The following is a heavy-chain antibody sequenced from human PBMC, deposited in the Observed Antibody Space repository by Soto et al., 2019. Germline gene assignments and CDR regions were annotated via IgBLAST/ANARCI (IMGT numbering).Heavy chain of an antibody. CDR1: GGSFSGYY. V-gene: IGHV4-34*01. D-gene: IGHD5-12*01. Sequence: QVQLHQWGAGQLRASETLSLTCGVSGGSFSGYYWSWIRQPPGKGLEWIGEVNDSGNSNYHPSLKRRVVISVDTPKNEFSLKMNTVTAADTGVYYCARVRRWLPEEMVDLWGQGALVTVSS. CDR2: VNDSGNS. J-gene: IGHJ5*02. CDR3: ARVRRWLPEEMVDL.